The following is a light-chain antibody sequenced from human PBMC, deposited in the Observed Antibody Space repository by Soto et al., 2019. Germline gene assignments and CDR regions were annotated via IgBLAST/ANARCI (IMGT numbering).Light chain of an antibody. CDR1: QNVRTF. Sequence: EVVLTQSPATLSLSPGERATRSCRASQNVRTFLDWYQQKPGQAPRLLIYGASNRATGIPARFSGSRSGTDCTLTISCLEPEDFAVHYCQQHSHWPPWTVGHGTRVE. J-gene: IGKJ1*01. CDR3: QQHSHWPPWT. V-gene: IGKV3-11*01. CDR2: GAS.